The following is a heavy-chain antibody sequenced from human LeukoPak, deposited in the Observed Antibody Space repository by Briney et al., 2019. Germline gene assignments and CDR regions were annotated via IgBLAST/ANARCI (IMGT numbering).Heavy chain of an antibody. CDR2: ISSSSSYI. V-gene: IGHV3-21*01. Sequence: GGSLRLSCAASGFTFSSYSMNWVRQAPGKGLEWVSSISSSSSYIYYADSVKGRFTISRDNAKNSLYPQMNSLRAEDTAVYYCARDPVIHSSSSSIFDYWGQGTLVTVSS. CDR3: ARDPVIHSSSSSIFDY. CDR1: GFTFSSYS. J-gene: IGHJ4*02. D-gene: IGHD6-6*01.